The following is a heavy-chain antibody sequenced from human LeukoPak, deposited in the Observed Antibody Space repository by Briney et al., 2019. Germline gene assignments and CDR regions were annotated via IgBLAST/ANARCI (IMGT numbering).Heavy chain of an antibody. Sequence: GGSLRLSCETSGFTFSTYAMSWVRQAPGKGLEWVSGISGSGGSTYYADSVKGRFTISRDNAKNSLYLQMNSLRAEDTAVYYCARVSPKTNLNGIVVVPAATFDYWGQGTLVTVSS. CDR3: ARVSPKTNLNGIVVVPAATFDY. CDR1: GFTFSTYA. CDR2: ISGSGGST. J-gene: IGHJ4*02. V-gene: IGHV3-23*01. D-gene: IGHD2-2*01.